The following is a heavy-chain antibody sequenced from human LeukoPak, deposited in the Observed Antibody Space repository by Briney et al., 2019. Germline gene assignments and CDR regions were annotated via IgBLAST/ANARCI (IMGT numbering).Heavy chain of an antibody. CDR2: ISAYNANT. D-gene: IGHD3-10*01. Sequence: GASVKATCKASGYTFTSYGISWVRPAPGQGLAWMGWISAYNANTYYAQKLQGRVTMTRDTSTSTVYMELSSLRSEDTAVYYCARDQGSYYPYGGDYWGQGTLVTVSS. J-gene: IGHJ4*02. CDR1: GYTFTSYG. V-gene: IGHV1-18*01. CDR3: ARDQGSYYPYGGDY.